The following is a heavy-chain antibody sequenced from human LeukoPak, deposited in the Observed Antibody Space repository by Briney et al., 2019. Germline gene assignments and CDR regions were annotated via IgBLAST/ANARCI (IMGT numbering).Heavy chain of an antibody. V-gene: IGHV3-23*01. J-gene: IGHJ4*02. CDR3: ATYRQVLLPFES. CDR1: GFTFSSYG. Sequence: PGGSLRLSCAASGFTFSSYGMSWVRQAPGKRLEWVSAISGSGGSTYYADSVKGRFTISRDNSKNTLYLQMNSLRAEDTAVYYCATYRQVLLPFESWGQGTLVTVSS. D-gene: IGHD2-8*02. CDR2: ISGSGGST.